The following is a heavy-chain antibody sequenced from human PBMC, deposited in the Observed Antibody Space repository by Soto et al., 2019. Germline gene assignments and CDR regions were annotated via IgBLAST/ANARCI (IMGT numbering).Heavy chain of an antibody. CDR2: IFYSGST. V-gene: IGHV4-39*07. J-gene: IGHJ4*02. CDR1: SGSISSTSYS. CDR3: AGYSSSWWQIHFDY. Sequence: SETLSLTCTVSSGSISSTSYSWDWIRPPPGKGLEWIGNIFYSGSTNYNPSLKSRVIISVDTSKNQFSLKLSSVTAADTAEYYCAGYSSSWWQIHFDYWGQGALVTV. D-gene: IGHD6-13*01.